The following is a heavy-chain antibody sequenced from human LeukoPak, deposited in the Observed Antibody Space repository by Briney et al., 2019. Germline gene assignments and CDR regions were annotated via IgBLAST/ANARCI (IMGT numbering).Heavy chain of an antibody. V-gene: IGHV1-2*02. CDR1: GYTFTGYY. CDR2: INPNSGGT. CDR3: AREVGSGWANWFDP. D-gene: IGHD6-19*01. J-gene: IGHJ5*02. Sequence: ASVKVSCKASGYTFTGYYMHWVRQAPGQGLEWMRWINPNSGGTNYAQKFQGRVTMTTDTSTSTAYMELRSLRSDDTAVYYCAREVGSGWANWFDPWGQGTLVTVSS.